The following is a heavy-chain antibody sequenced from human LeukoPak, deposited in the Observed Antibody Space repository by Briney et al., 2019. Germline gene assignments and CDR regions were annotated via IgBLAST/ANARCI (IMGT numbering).Heavy chain of an antibody. D-gene: IGHD4-17*01. CDR1: GYTFTSYD. Sequence: GASVKVSCKASGYTFTSYDINWVRQATGQGLEWMGWMNPNSGNTGYAQKFQGRVTMTRNTSISTAYMELSSLRSEDTAVYYCARVSDYGDYYYFDYWGQGTLVTVSS. V-gene: IGHV1-8*01. CDR2: MNPNSGNT. J-gene: IGHJ4*02. CDR3: ARVSDYGDYYYFDY.